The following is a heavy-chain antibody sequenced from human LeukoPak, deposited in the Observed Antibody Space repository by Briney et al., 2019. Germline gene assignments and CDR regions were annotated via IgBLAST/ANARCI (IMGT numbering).Heavy chain of an antibody. Sequence: PGGSLRLSCAASGFNFRAYWMSWARQAPGKGLEWVASLNQDADREYYVHSVKGRFTISRDNAKNSLYLQMDSLRVEDTAVYYCARATTASARDHWGQGTLVTVSS. CDR3: ARATTASARDH. J-gene: IGHJ4*02. V-gene: IGHV3-7*01. CDR2: LNQDADRE. D-gene: IGHD1-14*01. CDR1: GFNFRAYW.